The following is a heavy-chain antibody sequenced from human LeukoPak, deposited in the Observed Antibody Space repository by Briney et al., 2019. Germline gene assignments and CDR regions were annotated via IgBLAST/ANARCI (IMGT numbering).Heavy chain of an antibody. J-gene: IGHJ6*02. CDR1: GFTLNSYW. D-gene: IGHD3-9*01. CDR3: TRDLMDYDVSTGLHHYYMDV. Sequence: GGSLRLSCAASGFTLNSYWMHWVRQAPRKGLVWVSRINGDGRNINYADSVRGRFTISRDNAKNTLYLQMNTLRVEDTAVYYCTRDLMDYDVSTGLHHYYMDVWGQGTTVTVSS. V-gene: IGHV3-74*01. CDR2: INGDGRNI.